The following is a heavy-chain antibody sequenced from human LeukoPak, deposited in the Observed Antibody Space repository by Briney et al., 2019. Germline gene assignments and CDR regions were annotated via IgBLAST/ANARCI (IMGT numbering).Heavy chain of an antibody. CDR1: GFTFSSYA. J-gene: IGHJ4*02. CDR3: ARDHPPGFH. V-gene: IGHV3-30*04. CDR2: ISYDGSNK. Sequence: GGSLRLSCAASGFTFSSYAMHWVRQAPGKGLEWVAVISYDGSNKYYADSVKGRFTISRDNSKNTLYLQMNSLRAEDTAVYYCARDHPPGFHWGQGTLVTVSS.